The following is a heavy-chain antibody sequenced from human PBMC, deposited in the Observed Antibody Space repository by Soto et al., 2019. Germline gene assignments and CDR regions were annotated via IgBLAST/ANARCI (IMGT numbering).Heavy chain of an antibody. CDR3: AREQQVCRYYYYGMDV. CDR1: GYTFTSYG. V-gene: IGHV1-18*03. Sequence: QIQLVQSGAEVKKPGASVKVSCKASGYTFTSYGISWVRQAPGQGLEWMGWISSYNGNTNYEESLQGRVTMTTDTSTRSAYMELRSLSSDDIAVYYCAREQQVCRYYYYGMDVWGQGTTVTVSS. J-gene: IGHJ6*02. D-gene: IGHD3-16*01. CDR2: ISSYNGNT.